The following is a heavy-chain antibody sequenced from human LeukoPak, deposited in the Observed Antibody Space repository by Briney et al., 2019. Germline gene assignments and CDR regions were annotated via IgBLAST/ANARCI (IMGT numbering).Heavy chain of an antibody. J-gene: IGHJ4*02. D-gene: IGHD3-3*01. Sequence: ASVKVSCKASGYIFTDYYIHWVRQAPGQGLEWMGWINPSSGGTNYAQKFKGRVTMTRDKSTSTASMDLSRLRSDDTAVYYCAAPILHHTYFFDYWGQGTLVTVSS. CDR2: INPSSGGT. V-gene: IGHV1-2*02. CDR1: GYIFTDYY. CDR3: AAPILHHTYFFDY.